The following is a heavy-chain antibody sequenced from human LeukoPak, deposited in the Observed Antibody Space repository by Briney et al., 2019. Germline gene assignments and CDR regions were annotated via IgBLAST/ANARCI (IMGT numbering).Heavy chain of an antibody. CDR3: ARPTASITMVRGEGRGRAFDI. D-gene: IGHD3-10*01. J-gene: IGHJ3*02. CDR1: GGSFSGYY. V-gene: IGHV4-34*01. Sequence: PSETLSLTCAVYGGSFSGYYWSWIRQPPGKGLEWIGEINHSGSTNYNPSLKSRVTISVDTSKNQFSLKLSSVTAADTAVYYCARPTASITMVRGEGRGRAFDIWGQGTMVTVSS. CDR2: INHSGST.